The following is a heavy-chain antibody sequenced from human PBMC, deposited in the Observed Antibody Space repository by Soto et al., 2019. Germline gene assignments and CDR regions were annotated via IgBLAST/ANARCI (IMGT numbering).Heavy chain of an antibody. J-gene: IGHJ4*02. D-gene: IGHD6-13*01. CDR1: GFTFSSHA. V-gene: IGHV3-23*01. CDR2: LSDSGDSI. CDR3: AKVSSSWYAGFFDL. Sequence: PGGSLRLSCTASGFTFSSHAMTWVRQAPGKGLEWVSGLSDSGDSIYYADSVKGRFTTYRDNSMNTLYLQMNTLRVEDTAVYYCAKVSSSWYAGFFDLWGQGTLVTVSS.